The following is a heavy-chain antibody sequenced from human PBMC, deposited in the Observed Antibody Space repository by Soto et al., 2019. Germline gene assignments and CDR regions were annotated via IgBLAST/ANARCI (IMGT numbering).Heavy chain of an antibody. D-gene: IGHD3-16*01. V-gene: IGHV1-3*01. Sequence: GGSVKVSCKASGYTFTSYAMHLVRPAPGQRLEWMGWINAGNGNTKYSQKFQGRVTITRDTSASTAYMELSSLRSEDTAVYYCARAVGGPTSNLDYWGQGTLVTVSS. J-gene: IGHJ4*02. CDR2: INAGNGNT. CDR1: GYTFTSYA. CDR3: ARAVGGPTSNLDY.